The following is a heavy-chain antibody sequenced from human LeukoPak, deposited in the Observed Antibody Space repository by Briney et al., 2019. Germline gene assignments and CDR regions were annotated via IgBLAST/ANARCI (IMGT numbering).Heavy chain of an antibody. CDR2: ISAYNGNT. Sequence: ASVKVSCKASGYTFTSYGISWVRQAPGQGREWMGWISAYNGNTNYAQKFQGRVTITTDESTSTAYMELSSLRSEDTAVYYCARELFPYYYYGMDVWGQGTTVTVSS. CDR1: GYTFTSYG. J-gene: IGHJ6*02. CDR3: ARELFPYYYYGMDV. D-gene: IGHD2-21*01. V-gene: IGHV1-18*01.